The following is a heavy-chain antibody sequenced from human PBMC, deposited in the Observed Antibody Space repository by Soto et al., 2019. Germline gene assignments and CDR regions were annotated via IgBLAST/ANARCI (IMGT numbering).Heavy chain of an antibody. CDR2: ISGYNGNT. V-gene: IGHV1-18*01. D-gene: IGHD3-22*01. CDR3: AKTPHYDSSGYYSWFDL. J-gene: IGHJ5*02. Sequence: QVQLVQSGAEVKKPGASVKVSCKASGYTFSTSGISWVRQAPGQGLEWMGWISGYNGNTIYAQKLQGRVTMTTETSTTTAYMELRSLRSDDTALYYCAKTPHYDSSGYYSWFDLWGQGTLVTVSS. CDR1: GYTFSTSG.